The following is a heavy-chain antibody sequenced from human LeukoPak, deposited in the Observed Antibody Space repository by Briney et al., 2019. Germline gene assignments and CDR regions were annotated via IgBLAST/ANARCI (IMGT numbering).Heavy chain of an antibody. CDR3: ARDQEVGASTY. J-gene: IGHJ4*02. Sequence: GASVKVSCKASGYTFTSYGICWVRQAPEQGLEWMGWISAYNGNTNYAQRLQGRVTMTTDTSTSTAYMELRSLRSDDTAVYYCARDQEVGASTYWGQGTLVTVSS. CDR1: GYTFTSYG. CDR2: ISAYNGNT. D-gene: IGHD1-26*01. V-gene: IGHV1-18*01.